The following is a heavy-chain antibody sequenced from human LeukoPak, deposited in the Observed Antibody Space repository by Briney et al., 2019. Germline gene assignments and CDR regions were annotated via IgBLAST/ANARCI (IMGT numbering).Heavy chain of an antibody. CDR1: GYTFTGYY. D-gene: IGHD3-16*01. Sequence: ASVKVSCKASGYTFTGYYMHWVRQAPGQGLEWMGWISTSNGDTNYAQKLQGRVTMTTDTSTNTAYMELRSLRSDDTAVYYCAREGLGELTLDYWGQGTLVTVSS. CDR2: ISTSNGDT. J-gene: IGHJ4*02. CDR3: AREGLGELTLDY. V-gene: IGHV1-18*04.